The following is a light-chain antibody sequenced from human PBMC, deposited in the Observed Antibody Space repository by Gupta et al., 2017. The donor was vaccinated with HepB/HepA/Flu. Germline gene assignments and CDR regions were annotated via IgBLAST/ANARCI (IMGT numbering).Light chain of an antibody. CDR1: NIGSKS. CDR3: QVWDSSSDHVV. J-gene: IGLJ2*01. CDR2: DDS. Sequence: SYVLTPPPSASVAPGQTAKITCGGNNIGSKSVHWYQQKPGQAPVLVVYDDSFRPSGIPERFSGSNSGNTATLTITRVEAGDEADYYCQVWDSSSDHVVFGGGTKLTVL. V-gene: IGLV3-21*02.